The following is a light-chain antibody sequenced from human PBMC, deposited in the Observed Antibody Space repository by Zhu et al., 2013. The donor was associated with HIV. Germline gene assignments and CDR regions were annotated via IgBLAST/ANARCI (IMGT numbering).Light chain of an antibody. J-gene: IGLJ2*01. CDR1: SSDVGGYHY. Sequence: QSALTQPPSASGSPGQSVTISCTGTSSDVGGYHYVSWYQQHPGKAPKLMISDVSKRPSGVPDRFSGSKSGNTASLTISGLQAEDEADYYCSSYTTSRTPYVIFGGGTKLTVL. CDR2: DVS. CDR3: SSYTTSRTPYVI. V-gene: IGLV2-8*01.